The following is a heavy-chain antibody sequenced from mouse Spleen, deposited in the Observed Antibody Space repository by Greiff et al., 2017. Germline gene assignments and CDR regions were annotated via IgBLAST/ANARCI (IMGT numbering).Heavy chain of an antibody. CDR3: ARDGYSLLYYAMDY. Sequence: EVQVVESGGGLVKPGGSLKLSCAASGFTFSSYAMSWVRQTPEKRLEWVATISDGGSYTYYPDNVKGRFTISRDNAKNNLYLQMSHLKSEDTAMYYCARDGYSLLYYAMDYWGQGTSVTVSS. D-gene: IGHD2-3*01. CDR2: ISDGGSYT. V-gene: IGHV5-4*01. J-gene: IGHJ4*01. CDR1: GFTFSSYA.